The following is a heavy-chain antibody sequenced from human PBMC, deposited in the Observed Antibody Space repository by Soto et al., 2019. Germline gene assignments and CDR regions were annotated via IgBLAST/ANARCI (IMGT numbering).Heavy chain of an antibody. D-gene: IGHD3-10*02. CDR1: GGSISSDNDY. Sequence: QLQLQESGPGLVKPSETLSLTCTVSGGSISSDNDYWGWIRQPPGKGLEWIGNIYYSGSTYYNPSPKGRIPIPAHTSKSQCSLKLSSVTGAAVTLYYCVRFFMIPTMWAITDSWGQGPVVTVSS. CDR2: IYYSGST. V-gene: IGHV4-39*01. J-gene: IGHJ4*02. CDR3: VRFFMIPTMWAITDS.